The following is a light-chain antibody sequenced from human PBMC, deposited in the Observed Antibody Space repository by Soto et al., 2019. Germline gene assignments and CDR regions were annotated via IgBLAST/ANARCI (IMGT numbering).Light chain of an antibody. CDR2: LNSDGSH. V-gene: IGLV4-69*01. CDR3: QTWVTGIHI. CDR1: SGHSNYA. Sequence: QPVLTQSPSVSASLGASVKLTCTLSSGHSNYAIAWHQQQPEKGPRFLMKLNSDGSHSKGDGIPDRFSGSSSGAERYLTISTLQSEDEADYYCQTWVTGIHIFGGGTKLTVL. J-gene: IGLJ2*01.